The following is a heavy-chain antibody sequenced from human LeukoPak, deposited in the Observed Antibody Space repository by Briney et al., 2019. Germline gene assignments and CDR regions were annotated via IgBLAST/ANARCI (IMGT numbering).Heavy chain of an antibody. CDR3: AVGNFTYYYDSSGYYWFDP. Sequence: GSSVKVSCKASGGTFSSYAISWVRQAPGQGLEWMERIIPIFGTANYAQKFQGRVTITTDESTSTAYMELSSLRSEDTAVYYCAVGNFTYYYDSSGYYWFDPWGQGTLVTVSS. D-gene: IGHD3-22*01. J-gene: IGHJ5*02. CDR1: GGTFSSYA. CDR2: IIPIFGTA. V-gene: IGHV1-69*05.